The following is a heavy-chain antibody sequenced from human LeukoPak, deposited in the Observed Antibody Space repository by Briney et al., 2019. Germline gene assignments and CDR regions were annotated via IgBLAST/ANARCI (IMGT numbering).Heavy chain of an antibody. J-gene: IGHJ4*02. V-gene: IGHV4-39*01. CDR3: ARRVAASGPYFDY. D-gene: IGHD6-13*01. CDR1: GGSISSSSYY. CDR2: IYYSGST. Sequence: SETLSLTCTVSGGSISSSSYYWGWIRQPPGKGLGWIGTIYYSGSTYYNPSLKSRVTISVDTSKSQFSLKLSSVTAADTAVYYCARRVAASGPYFDYWGRGTLVTVSS.